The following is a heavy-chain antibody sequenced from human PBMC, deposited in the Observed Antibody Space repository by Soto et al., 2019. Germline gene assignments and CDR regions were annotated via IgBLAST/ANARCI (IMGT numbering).Heavy chain of an antibody. D-gene: IGHD5-12*01. CDR3: ARDSGYTGYEQGNPFDI. J-gene: IGHJ3*02. V-gene: IGHV4-4*07. Sequence: SETLSLTCSVSGGSISRYYWSWVRQPAGKGLEWIGRMYETGTTNYNPSLKSRVSMSIDTSKNQFTLKLRSVTAADTAFYYCARDSGYTGYEQGNPFDIWGQGTMVTVS. CDR2: MYETGTT. CDR1: GGSISRYY.